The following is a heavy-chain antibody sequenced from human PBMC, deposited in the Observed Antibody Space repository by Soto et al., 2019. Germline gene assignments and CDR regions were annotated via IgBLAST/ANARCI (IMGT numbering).Heavy chain of an antibody. CDR3: ARSLARTYYYYFMDV. V-gene: IGHV3-74*03. CDR1: GFTFSNFW. J-gene: IGHJ6*03. CDR2: ISGDGTTA. Sequence: ELQLVESGGGLVQPGGSLRLSCAASGFTFSNFWIHWVRQAPGKGLVWVSGISGDGTTATYADSVKGRFTTSRDNAKNRPDLQMNSLRAEVTAVYYCARSLARTYYYYFMDVWGKGTTVTVSS.